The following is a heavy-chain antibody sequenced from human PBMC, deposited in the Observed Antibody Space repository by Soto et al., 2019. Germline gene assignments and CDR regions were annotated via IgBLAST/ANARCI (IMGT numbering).Heavy chain of an antibody. Sequence: SETLSLTCTVSGGSIRSDGYYWSWILQHPGKGLEWIGYSYYSGSTYYNPYYSGSTFYSPSLNSRVTISGDTSNYHFSLILNPVTAADTAVYYCARVVRMVARYYFDYWGQGTLVTVSS. D-gene: IGHD5-12*01. V-gene: IGHV4-31*03. J-gene: IGHJ4*02. CDR3: ARVVRMVARYYFDY. CDR2: SYYSGST. CDR1: GGSIRSDGYY.